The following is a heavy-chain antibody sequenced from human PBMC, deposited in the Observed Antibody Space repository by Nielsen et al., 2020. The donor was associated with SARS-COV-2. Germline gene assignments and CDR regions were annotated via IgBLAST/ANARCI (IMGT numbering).Heavy chain of an antibody. Sequence: ASVKVSCKASADTFTSYDINWLRQATGQRLEWMGRMSPSSGKTDYAQKFQGRVRMTRNTSMNTAYMELSSLRSDDTAVYYCVSGGYFDWLLAFDQWGQGTLVTVSS. V-gene: IGHV1-8*01. D-gene: IGHD3-9*01. CDR1: ADTFTSYD. CDR2: MSPSSGKT. J-gene: IGHJ4*02. CDR3: VSGGYFDWLLAFDQ.